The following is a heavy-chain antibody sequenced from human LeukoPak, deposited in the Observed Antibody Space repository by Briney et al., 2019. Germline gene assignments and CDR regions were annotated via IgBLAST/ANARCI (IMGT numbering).Heavy chain of an antibody. V-gene: IGHV3-23*01. CDR1: GFTFSNYA. Sequence: GGSLRLSCAASGFTFSNYAMTWVRQAPGKGLEWVSAINDRGGDTYYADSVKGRFTISRDNSKNTLSLQMNSLRAEDTAVYYCAKGYRGNYDYWGQGTLVTVSS. CDR2: INDRGGDT. CDR3: AKGYRGNYDY. J-gene: IGHJ4*02. D-gene: IGHD1-26*01.